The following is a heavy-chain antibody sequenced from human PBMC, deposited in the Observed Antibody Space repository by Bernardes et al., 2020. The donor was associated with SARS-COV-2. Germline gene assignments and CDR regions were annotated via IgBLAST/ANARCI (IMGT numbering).Heavy chain of an antibody. J-gene: IGHJ4*02. CDR3: AHTAAKPLDY. V-gene: IGHV2-5*02. CDR1: GFSLSTSGVR. CDR2: IYWDDDV. D-gene: IGHD6-13*01. Sequence: SGPTLVKPTQTLTLTCTFSGFSLSTSGVRVHWVRQPPGKALEWLALIYWDDDVRYNPSLRSRLTITRDTSKNQVVLTLTNMGPVDTATYYCAHTAAKPLDYWGQGTLVTVSS.